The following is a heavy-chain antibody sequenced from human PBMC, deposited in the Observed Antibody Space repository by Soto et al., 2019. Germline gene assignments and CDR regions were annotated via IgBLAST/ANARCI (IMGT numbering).Heavy chain of an antibody. Sequence: DVQLLESGGGLVQPGGSLRLSCAVSGFPFSSYVRTWVRQAPGKGLEWVSVISGGGGSTNYAESVKGRFTISRDNSENTLYLQMNSLRAEDTAVYYCAKAVTLVRGINPYSYGLDVWGQGTTVTVSS. CDR1: GFPFSSYV. CDR3: AKAVTLVRGINPYSYGLDV. CDR2: ISGGGGST. V-gene: IGHV3-23*01. J-gene: IGHJ6*02. D-gene: IGHD3-10*01.